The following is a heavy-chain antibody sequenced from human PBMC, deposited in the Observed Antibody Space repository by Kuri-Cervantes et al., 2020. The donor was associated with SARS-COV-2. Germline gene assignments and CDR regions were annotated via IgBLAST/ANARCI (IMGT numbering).Heavy chain of an antibody. CDR2: ISSSSSYI. Sequence: GESLKISCAASGFIFSSYSMNWVRQAPGKGLEWVSSISSSSSYIYYADSVKGRFTISRDNAKNSLYLQMNSLRAEDTAVYYCARDVAAGRAYYYYMDVWGKGTTVTVSS. D-gene: IGHD6-13*01. CDR1: GFIFSSYS. J-gene: IGHJ6*03. V-gene: IGHV3-21*01. CDR3: ARDVAAGRAYYYYMDV.